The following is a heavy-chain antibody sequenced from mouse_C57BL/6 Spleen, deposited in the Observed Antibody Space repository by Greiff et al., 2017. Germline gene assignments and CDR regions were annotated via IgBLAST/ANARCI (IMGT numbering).Heavy chain of an antibody. CDR1: GFSLTSYG. J-gene: IGHJ3*01. Sequence: VQLQESGPGLVQPSQSLSITCTVSGFSLTSYGVHWVRQSPGKGLEWLGVIWSGGSTDYNAAFISSLSIRKENSKSQVFFKMNSLQADDTAIYYCARNYDGYYPAWLAYWGQGTLVTVSA. CDR3: ARNYDGYYPAWLAY. D-gene: IGHD2-3*01. V-gene: IGHV2-2*01. CDR2: IWSGGST.